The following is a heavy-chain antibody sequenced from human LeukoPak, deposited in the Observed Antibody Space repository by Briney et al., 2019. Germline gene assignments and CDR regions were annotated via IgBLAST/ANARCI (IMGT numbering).Heavy chain of an antibody. Sequence: TGGSLRLSCAASGFTVSTNYMNWVRQAPGKGLEWVSVVYSGGSTYYADSVKGRFTISRDNSKNTLYLQMSGLRAEDTAVYYCARGGYSSGWYRDWGQGTLVTVSS. D-gene: IGHD6-19*01. J-gene: IGHJ4*02. V-gene: IGHV3-53*01. CDR3: ARGGYSSGWYRD. CDR1: GFTVSTNY. CDR2: VYSGGST.